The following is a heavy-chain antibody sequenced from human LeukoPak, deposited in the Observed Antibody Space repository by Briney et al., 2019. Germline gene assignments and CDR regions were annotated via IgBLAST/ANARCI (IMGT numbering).Heavy chain of an antibody. D-gene: IGHD6-19*01. V-gene: IGHV3-23*01. CDR2: TVSRGTT. CDR3: AKCSTSAYTTGWCNWIDP. CDR1: GFTFTSDA. J-gene: IGHJ5*02. Sequence: GGSLRLSCVASGFTFTSDAMNWVRQAPGKGLEWVSSTVSRGTTQYADSVKGRFTVSRDTSKNTLYLQMNSLRADDTAVYYCAKCSTSAYTTGWCNWIDPWGQGTLVTVSS.